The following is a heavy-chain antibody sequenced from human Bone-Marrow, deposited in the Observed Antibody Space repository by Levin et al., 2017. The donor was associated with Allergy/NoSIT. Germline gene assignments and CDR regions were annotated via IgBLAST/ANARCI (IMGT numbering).Heavy chain of an antibody. CDR3: ARDLNDQAFDI. V-gene: IGHV3-7*01. CDR1: GFTFSSYW. CDR2: IKQDGSEK. J-gene: IGHJ3*02. Sequence: GESLKISCAASGFTFSSYWMSWVRQAPGKGLEWVANIKQDGSEKYYVDSVKGRFTISRDNAKNSLYLQMNSLRAEDTAVYYCARDLNDQAFDIWGQGTMVTVSS. D-gene: IGHD1-1*01.